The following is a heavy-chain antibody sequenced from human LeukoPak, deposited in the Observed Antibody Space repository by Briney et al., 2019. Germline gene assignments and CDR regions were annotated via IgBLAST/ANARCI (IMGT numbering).Heavy chain of an antibody. CDR1: GGTFSSYA. D-gene: IGHD5-18*01. CDR2: IIPIFGTA. J-gene: IGHJ4*02. V-gene: IGHV1-69*13. Sequence: ASVKVSCKASGGTFSSYAISWVRQAPGQGLEWMGGIIPIFGTANYAQKFQGRVTITADESTSTAYMELSSLRSEDTAVYYCARDRGYGEYYFDYWGQGTLVTVSS. CDR3: ARDRGYGEYYFDY.